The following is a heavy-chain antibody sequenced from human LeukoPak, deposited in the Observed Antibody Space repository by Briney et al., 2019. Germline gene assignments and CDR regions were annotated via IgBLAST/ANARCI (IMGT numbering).Heavy chain of an antibody. Sequence: SETLSLTCTVSGDSIRRDNYYWGWIRQPPGKGLEWIGSIYYSGSTYYNPSLKSRVSISVDPSKSQFSLKLTSVTVADTAVYYCATHPLLDYWGQGSLVTVSS. V-gene: IGHV4-39*01. J-gene: IGHJ4*02. CDR2: IYYSGST. CDR1: GDSIRRDNYY. CDR3: ATHPLLDY. D-gene: IGHD3-16*02.